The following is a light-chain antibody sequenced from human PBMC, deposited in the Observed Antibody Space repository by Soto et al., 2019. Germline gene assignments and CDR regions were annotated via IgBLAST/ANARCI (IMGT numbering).Light chain of an antibody. CDR3: QQYDNLPLT. Sequence: IQMTQSPSSPSAFVGDRVTITFRASQGISSFLAWFQQKPGKAPKLLIYAASTLQSGVPSRFSGSGSGTDFTFTISSLQPEDIATYYCQQYDNLPLTFGGGTKVDIK. V-gene: IGKV1D-13*01. J-gene: IGKJ4*01. CDR1: QGISSF. CDR2: AAS.